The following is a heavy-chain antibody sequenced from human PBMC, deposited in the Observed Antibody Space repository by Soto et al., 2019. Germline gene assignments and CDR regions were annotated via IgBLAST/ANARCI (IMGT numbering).Heavy chain of an antibody. J-gene: IGHJ4*02. CDR1: GGSFSGYY. CDR3: ARHRWGVVAATVYYFDY. CDR2: INHSGST. V-gene: IGHV4-34*01. D-gene: IGHD2-15*01. Sequence: QVQLQQWGAGLLKPSETLSLTCAVYGGSFSGYYWSWIRQPPGKGLEWIGEINHSGSTNYNPSLKSRVTISVDTSKNQFSLKLSSVTAADTAVYYCARHRWGVVAATVYYFDYWGQGTLVTVSS.